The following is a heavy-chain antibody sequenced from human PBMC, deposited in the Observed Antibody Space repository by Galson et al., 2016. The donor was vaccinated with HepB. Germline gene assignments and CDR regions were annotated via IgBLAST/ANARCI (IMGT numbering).Heavy chain of an antibody. CDR3: ARDCTGGTCIPAGYDVFDI. J-gene: IGHJ3*02. CDR1: GGSITTTDW. CDR2: VYHDGST. D-gene: IGHD2-15*01. V-gene: IGHV4-4*02. Sequence: SETLSLTCDVSGGSITTTDWWSWVRQSPGKGLEWIGEVYHDGSTFYNPSVGSRVTLSVDKAKNQLSLNLRSVTAADTAVYYCARDCTGGTCIPAGYDVFDIWGQGTVVTVSS.